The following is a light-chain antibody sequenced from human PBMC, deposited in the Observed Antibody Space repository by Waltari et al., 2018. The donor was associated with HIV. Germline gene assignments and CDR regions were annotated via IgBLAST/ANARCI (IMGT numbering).Light chain of an antibody. CDR1: VSNIAINS. CDR3: ASWDDRVNGV. J-gene: IGLJ3*02. Sequence: QSVLTQPPSTSGAPGQRVTISCSGSVSNIAINSVSWYQQFPGTAPKFFIYNNDHRPSGVPDRFPASKSGSSASLAISGLQSDDEAYYYCASWDDRVNGVFGGGTRLAVL. CDR2: NND. V-gene: IGLV1-44*01.